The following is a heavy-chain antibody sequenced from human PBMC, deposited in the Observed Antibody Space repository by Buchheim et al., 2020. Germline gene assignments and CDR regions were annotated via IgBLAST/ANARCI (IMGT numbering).Heavy chain of an antibody. CDR2: ISGSGGST. D-gene: IGHD3-10*01. V-gene: IGHV3-23*01. CDR1: GFTFSSYA. CDR3: AKVEWFGESHYYYYGMDV. J-gene: IGHJ6*02. Sequence: EVQLLESGGGLVQPGGSLRLSCAASGFTFSSYAMSWVRQAPGKGLEWVSAISGSGGSTYYADSVKGRFTISRDNSKNTLYLQMNSLRAEDTAVYYCAKVEWFGESHYYYYGMDVWGQGTT.